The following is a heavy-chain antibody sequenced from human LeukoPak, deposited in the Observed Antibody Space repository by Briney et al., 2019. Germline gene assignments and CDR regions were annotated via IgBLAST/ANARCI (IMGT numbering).Heavy chain of an antibody. CDR2: ISGSTIYI. CDR1: GFTISGFY. J-gene: IGHJ4*02. CDR3: ARVRCSRGTCYLDY. V-gene: IGHV3-21*06. D-gene: IGHD2-15*01. Sequence: GGSLRLSCAASGFTISGFYMNWVRQAPGKGLEWVSTISGSTIYIYYADSVKGRFTISRDNAKNSLSLQMNSLRAEDTAVYYCARVRCSRGTCYLDYWGQGTLVTVSS.